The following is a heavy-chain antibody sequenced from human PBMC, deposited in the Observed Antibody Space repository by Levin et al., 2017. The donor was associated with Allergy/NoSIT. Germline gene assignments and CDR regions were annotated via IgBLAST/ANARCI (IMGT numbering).Heavy chain of an antibody. CDR1: GGSISSGDYY. CDR2: IYYSGST. Sequence: SETLSLTCTVSGGSISSGDYYWSWIRQPPGKGLEWIGYIYYSGSTYYNPSLKSRVTISVDTSKNQFSLKLSSVTAADTAVYYCARGSYDYVWGSYRYGGGYFDYWGQGTLVTVSS. J-gene: IGHJ4*02. V-gene: IGHV4-30-4*01. CDR3: ARGSYDYVWGSYRYGGGYFDY. D-gene: IGHD3-16*02.